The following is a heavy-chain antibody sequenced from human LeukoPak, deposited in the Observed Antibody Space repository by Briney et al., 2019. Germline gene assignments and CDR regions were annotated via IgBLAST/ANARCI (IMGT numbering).Heavy chain of an antibody. J-gene: IGHJ5*02. CDR1: GGSISSYY. CDR3: ARASVLGYSYGSNWFDP. Sequence: SETLSLTCTVSGGSISSYYWSWIRQPPGKGLEWIGYIYYSGNTNYNPSLKSRVTISVDTSKNQFSLKLSSVTAADTAVYYCARASVLGYSYGSNWFDPWGQGTLVTVSS. V-gene: IGHV4-59*01. D-gene: IGHD5-18*01. CDR2: IYYSGNT.